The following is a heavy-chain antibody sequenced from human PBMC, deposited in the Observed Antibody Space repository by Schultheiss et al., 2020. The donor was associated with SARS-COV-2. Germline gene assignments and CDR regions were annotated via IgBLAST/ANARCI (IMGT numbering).Heavy chain of an antibody. D-gene: IGHD3-10*01. Sequence: SETLSLTCAVSGGSISSYYWSWIRQPPGKGLEWIGEINHSGSTNYNPSLKSRVTISVDTSKNQFSLKLSSVTAADTAVYYCAREGGRITMVRGVICPYFDYWGQGTLVTVSS. CDR1: GGSISSYY. CDR2: INHSGST. J-gene: IGHJ4*02. CDR3: AREGGRITMVRGVICPYFDY. V-gene: IGHV4-34*09.